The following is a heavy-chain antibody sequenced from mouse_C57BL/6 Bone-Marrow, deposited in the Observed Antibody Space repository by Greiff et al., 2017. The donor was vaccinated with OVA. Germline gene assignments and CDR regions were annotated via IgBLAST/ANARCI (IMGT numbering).Heavy chain of an antibody. J-gene: IGHJ3*01. Sequence: QVQLQQSGAELVKPGASVKISCKASGYAFSSYWMNWVKPRPGKGLEWIGQIYPGDGETNYNGKFKGMATLTADKSSRTAYMQLSSLTSEDSAVYFCAVGQLRLPWCAYWGQGTRVTVSA. CDR2: IYPGDGET. V-gene: IGHV1-80*01. CDR1: GYAFSSYW. CDR3: AVGQLRLPWCAY. D-gene: IGHD3-2*02.